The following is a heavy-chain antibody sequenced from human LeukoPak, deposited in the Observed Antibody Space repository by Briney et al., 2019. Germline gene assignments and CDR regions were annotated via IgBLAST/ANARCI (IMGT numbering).Heavy chain of an antibody. D-gene: IGHD1-26*01. CDR2: ISYDGSNK. CDR1: GFTFSSYG. CDR3: ARGELNALEALEM. J-gene: IGHJ3*02. V-gene: IGHV3-30*03. Sequence: GGSLRLSCAASGFTFSSYGMDWVRQAPGKGLEWVAVISYDGSNKYYADSVKGRFTISRDNSKNTLYLQMNSLRAEDTAVYYFARGELNALEALEMWGQGTLVTVSS.